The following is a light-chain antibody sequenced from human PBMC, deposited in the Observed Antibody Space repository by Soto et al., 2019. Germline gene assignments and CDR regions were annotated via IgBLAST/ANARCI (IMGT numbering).Light chain of an antibody. J-gene: IGLJ1*01. V-gene: IGLV2-14*03. CDR2: NVY. CDR1: SSDVGAYNF. Sequence: QSVLSQPSCVSGSPGQSITISCTGTSSDVGAYNFVSWHQQHPGKAPKLMIYNVYDRPSGISYRFSGSKSGNTAYLTISGLQGEDEADYYCSAYTVSRPYVFGTGTKVTVL. CDR3: SAYTVSRPYV.